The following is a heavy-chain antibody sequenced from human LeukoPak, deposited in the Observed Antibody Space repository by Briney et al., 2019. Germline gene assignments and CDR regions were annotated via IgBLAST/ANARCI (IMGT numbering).Heavy chain of an antibody. J-gene: IGHJ5*02. Sequence: TSETLSLTCTVSGGSISESSYYWGWIRQSPGKGLEWIGSISNSGSTHYNPSLKSRVNISIDTSKNQFSLKLNSVTAADTAVFYCAKDRGYGSGTFSRNNWFDPWGQGTLVIVSS. D-gene: IGHD3-10*01. CDR1: GGSISESSYY. CDR3: AKDRGYGSGTFSRNNWFDP. V-gene: IGHV4-39*07. CDR2: ISNSGST.